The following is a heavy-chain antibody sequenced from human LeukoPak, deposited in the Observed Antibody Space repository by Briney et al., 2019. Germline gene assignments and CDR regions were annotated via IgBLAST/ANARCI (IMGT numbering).Heavy chain of an antibody. V-gene: IGHV3-48*04. Sequence: GGSLRLSCAASGFTVSSNYMSWVRQAPGKGLEWVSYISSSSSTIYYADSVKGRFTISRDNAKNSLYLQMNSLRAEDTAVYYCARGGYFDWLLGEAYFDYWGQGTLVTVSS. D-gene: IGHD3-9*01. CDR2: ISSSSSTI. CDR3: ARGGYFDWLLGEAYFDY. J-gene: IGHJ4*02. CDR1: GFTVSSNY.